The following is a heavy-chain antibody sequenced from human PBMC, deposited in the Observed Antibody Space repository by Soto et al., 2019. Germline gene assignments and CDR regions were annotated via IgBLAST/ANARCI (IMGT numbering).Heavy chain of an antibody. Sequence: GGSLRLSCAASGFTFSSYEMNWVRQAPGKGLEWVSYISSSGSTIYYADSVKGRFTISRDNAKNSLYLQMNSLRAEDTAVYYCARDRLVVATPFYYYYGTDVWGQGTTVTVSS. CDR1: GFTFSSYE. V-gene: IGHV3-48*03. CDR3: ARDRLVVATPFYYYYGTDV. D-gene: IGHD3-9*01. CDR2: ISSSGSTI. J-gene: IGHJ6*02.